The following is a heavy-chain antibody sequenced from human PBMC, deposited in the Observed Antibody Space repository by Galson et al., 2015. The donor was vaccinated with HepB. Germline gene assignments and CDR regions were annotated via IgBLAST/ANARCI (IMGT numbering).Heavy chain of an antibody. CDR2: ISSSSSYT. J-gene: IGHJ4*02. D-gene: IGHD3-22*01. CDR1: GFTFSDYY. Sequence: SLRLSCAASGFTFSDYYMSWIRQAPGKGLEWVSYISSSSSYTNYADPVKGRFTISRDNAKNSLYLQMNSLRAEDTAVYYCARGTYYDSSGYYSATPLYDYWGQGTLVTVSS. V-gene: IGHV3-11*06. CDR3: ARGTYYDSSGYYSATPLYDY.